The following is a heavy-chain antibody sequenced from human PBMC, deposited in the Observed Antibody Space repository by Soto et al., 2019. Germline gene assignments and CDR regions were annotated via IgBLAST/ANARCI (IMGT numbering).Heavy chain of an antibody. CDR3: ALRRGYCSGGICYSIWFDP. D-gene: IGHD2-15*01. V-gene: IGHV2-5*02. Sequence: QITLKESGPTLVKPTQTLTLTCTFSGFSLSTSGVGVGWIRQPPGKALEWLALIYWDDDKRYSPSLKSRLTITKDTSKNQVVLTMTNMDPVDTATYYCALRRGYCSGGICYSIWFDPWGQGTLVTVSS. CDR1: GFSLSTSGVG. J-gene: IGHJ5*02. CDR2: IYWDDDK.